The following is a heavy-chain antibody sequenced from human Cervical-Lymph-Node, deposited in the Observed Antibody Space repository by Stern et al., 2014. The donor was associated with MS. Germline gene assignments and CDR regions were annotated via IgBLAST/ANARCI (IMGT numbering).Heavy chain of an antibody. Sequence: QVQLVQSGSELRKPGASVKVSCRASGYTFSDYTLNWVRQAPGQGLEWMGWIDTNTGKPTYAQGFTGRIVFTVATSVNTAYLQISSLEAEDTAIYYCAREDYIVLPGAIQRTFHHWGQGTLVTVSP. CDR3: AREDYIVLPGAIQRTFHH. CDR2: IDTNTGKP. CDR1: GYTFSDYT. V-gene: IGHV7-4-1*02. D-gene: IGHD2-2*02. J-gene: IGHJ4*02.